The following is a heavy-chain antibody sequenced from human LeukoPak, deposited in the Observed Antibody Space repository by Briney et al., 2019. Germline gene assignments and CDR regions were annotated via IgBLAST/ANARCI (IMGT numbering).Heavy chain of an antibody. Sequence: GGSLRLSCAASGFTFDDYGMSWVRQGPGKGLEWVSGINWNGGNTGYADSVKGRFTIFRDNAKNSLYLEMDSLRVEDTALYYCARDLDRGGICSGGSCYGYWGQGTLVTVSS. CDR3: ARDLDRGGICSGGSCYGY. V-gene: IGHV3-20*04. D-gene: IGHD2-15*01. CDR1: GFTFDDYG. CDR2: INWNGGNT. J-gene: IGHJ4*02.